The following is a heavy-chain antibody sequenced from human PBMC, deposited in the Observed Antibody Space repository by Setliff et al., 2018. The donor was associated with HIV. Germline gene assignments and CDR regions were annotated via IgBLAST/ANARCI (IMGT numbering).Heavy chain of an antibody. CDR2: LSGSGVST. D-gene: IGHD7-27*01. CDR1: GFSFSNYW. J-gene: IGHJ4*02. CDR3: TDRTGANWGPIDN. Sequence: GGSLRLSCAASGFSFSNYWMNWVRQVPGKGLEWVSTLSGSGVSTYYADSVKGRFTISRDNSKNTLFLQMNGLTADDTAVYYCTDRTGANWGPIDNWGQGTVVTVSS. V-gene: IGHV3-23*01.